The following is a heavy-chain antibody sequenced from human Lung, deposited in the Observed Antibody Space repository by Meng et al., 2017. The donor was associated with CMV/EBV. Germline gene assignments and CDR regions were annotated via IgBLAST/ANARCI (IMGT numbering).Heavy chain of an antibody. CDR2: IYSGGST. V-gene: IGHV3-66*02. D-gene: IGHD3-10*01. CDR1: GFTVSDNY. J-gene: IGHJ6*02. Sequence: GGSLRLXCAASGFTVSDNYMSWVRQAPGKGLKWVSVIYSGGSTYYADSVKGRFTISRDNSKNTLYLQMNSLRAEDTAVYYCARDLEWFGSGGYFGMDVWGQGTTVTVSS. CDR3: ARDLEWFGSGGYFGMDV.